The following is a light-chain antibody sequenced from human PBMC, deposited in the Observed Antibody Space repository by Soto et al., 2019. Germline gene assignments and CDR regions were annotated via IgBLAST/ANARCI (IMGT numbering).Light chain of an antibody. CDR1: SSDVGGYNY. Sequence: QSALTQPPSASGSPGQSVTISCTGTSSDVGGYNYVSWYQQYPGRAPKLMIYEVTTRPSGVPDRFSGSKSGNTASLTVSGLKAEDEADYYCSSYAASNNFYFVFGGGTKLTVL. J-gene: IGLJ3*02. V-gene: IGLV2-8*01. CDR3: SSYAASNNFYFV. CDR2: EVT.